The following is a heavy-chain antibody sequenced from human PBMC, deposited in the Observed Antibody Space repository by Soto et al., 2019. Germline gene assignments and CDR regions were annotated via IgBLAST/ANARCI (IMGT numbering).Heavy chain of an antibody. CDR2: INTGGGST. CDR1: GFTFSSYT. D-gene: IGHD2-15*01. CDR3: ALRRSSDGPYYFDY. J-gene: IGHJ4*01. V-gene: IGHV3-23*01. Sequence: EVQVLESGGGLVQPGGSLRLCCAASGFTFSSYTMSWVRQAPGKGLEWVSGINTGGGSTYYTDSVKGRFTISRDNSRSPLSLHRSSLRADDPAVYYCALRRSSDGPYYFDYWGHGTLVTVSS.